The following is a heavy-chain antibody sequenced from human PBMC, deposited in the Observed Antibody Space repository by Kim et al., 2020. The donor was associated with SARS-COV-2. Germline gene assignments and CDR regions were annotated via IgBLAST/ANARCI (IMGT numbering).Heavy chain of an antibody. V-gene: IGHV1-46*01. CDR1: GYTFTSYY. J-gene: IGHJ2*01. CDR2: INPSGSST. CDR3: ARDGVGEIVVVPQSYFDL. D-gene: IGHD2-2*01. Sequence: ASVKVSCKASGYTFTSYYMHWVRQAPGQGLEWMGIINPSGSSTSYAQKFQGRVTMTRDTSTSTVYMELSSLRSEDTAVYYCARDGVGEIVVVPQSYFDLWGRGTLVTVSS.